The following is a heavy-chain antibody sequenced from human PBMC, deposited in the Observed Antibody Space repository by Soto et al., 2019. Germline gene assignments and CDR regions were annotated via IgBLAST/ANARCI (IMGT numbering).Heavy chain of an antibody. CDR1: GGSFKSGSYS. Sequence: ECLSRTCPVSGGSFKSGSYSWSWIRQPPGKGLEWIGYVYHTGRTSYNPSLKSRVSISMDTSKNQFSLNLDSVTAADTAVYFCARDFAYFDSWGQGTLVTVYS. V-gene: IGHV4-61*01. CDR2: VYHTGRT. D-gene: IGHD3-3*01. CDR3: ARDFAYFDS. J-gene: IGHJ4*02.